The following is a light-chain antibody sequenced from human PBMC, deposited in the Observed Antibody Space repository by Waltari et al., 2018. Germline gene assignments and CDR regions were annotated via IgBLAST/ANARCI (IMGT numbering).Light chain of an antibody. J-gene: IGKJ3*01. Sequence: DIVMTQSPLSLSVTPGEPASISCTSSQSLLRSTGYNFLDWYVQKPGQPPQLLISLGSDRASGVPDRFSGSGTGTDFTLKINRVEAEDVGIYYCMQALHTPTTFGPGTKVDIK. CDR3: MQALHTPTT. V-gene: IGKV2-28*01. CDR1: QSLLRSTGYNF. CDR2: LGS.